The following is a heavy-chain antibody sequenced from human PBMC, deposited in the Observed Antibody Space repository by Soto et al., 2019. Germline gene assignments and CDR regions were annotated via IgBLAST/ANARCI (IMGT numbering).Heavy chain of an antibody. D-gene: IGHD2-15*01. CDR3: ARYLFWYCSGGSCYPSHFDY. V-gene: IGHV3-23*01. CDR1: GFTFSNYA. J-gene: IGHJ4*02. CDR2: ISVGGGTS. Sequence: EVQLLESGGGLVQPGGSLRLSCAASGFTFSNYAMTWVRQPPGKGLEWVSIISVGGGTSYHADSVKGRFTISRDNSRNTLYLQMNSLRAEDTAVYHCARYLFWYCSGGSCYPSHFDYWGQGSLVTVSS.